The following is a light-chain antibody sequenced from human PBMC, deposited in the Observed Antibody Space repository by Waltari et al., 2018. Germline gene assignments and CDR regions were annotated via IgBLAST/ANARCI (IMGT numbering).Light chain of an antibody. Sequence: DIVMTQTPPSLSVHPGQPASISCKSSPSLLHSDGKTYLYWYLPKPGQSLQLLIDESFNRFSGVPDRFSGSGSGRDFTLKISRVEAEDVGVYYCMQTVQLPSFTFGQGTKLEIK. CDR3: MQTVQLPSFT. J-gene: IGKJ2*01. CDR2: ESF. CDR1: PSLLHSDGKTY. V-gene: IGKV2D-29*02.